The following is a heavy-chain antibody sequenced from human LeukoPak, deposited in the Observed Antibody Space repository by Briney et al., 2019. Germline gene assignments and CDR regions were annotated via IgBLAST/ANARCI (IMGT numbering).Heavy chain of an antibody. J-gene: IGHJ4*02. V-gene: IGHV4-59*01. CDR3: ARVGHDYGDYVDY. D-gene: IGHD4-17*01. CDR2: VYYSGST. Sequence: PSETLSPTCTVSGGSISSYYWSWIRQPPGKGLEWIGYVYYSGSTHYNPSLKSRVTISLDTSKNQFSLKLSSVTAADTAVYYCARVGHDYGDYVDYWGQGTLVTVSS. CDR1: GGSISSYY.